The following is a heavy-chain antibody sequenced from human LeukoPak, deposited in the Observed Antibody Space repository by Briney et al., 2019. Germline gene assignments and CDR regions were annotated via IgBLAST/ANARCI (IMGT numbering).Heavy chain of an antibody. CDR1: GYTFTSYA. CDR2: INTNTGNP. D-gene: IGHD2-21*02. Sequence: ASVKVSCKASGYTFTSYAMNWVRQAPGQGLEWMGWINTNTGNPTCAQGFTGRFVFSLDTSVSTAYLQISSLKAEDTAVYYCVRHELAYCGGDCYSGDYWGQGTLVTVSS. V-gene: IGHV7-4-1*02. CDR3: VRHELAYCGGDCYSGDY. J-gene: IGHJ4*02.